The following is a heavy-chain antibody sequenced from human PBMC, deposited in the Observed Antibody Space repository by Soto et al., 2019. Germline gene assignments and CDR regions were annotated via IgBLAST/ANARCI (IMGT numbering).Heavy chain of an antibody. J-gene: IGHJ6*02. V-gene: IGHV4-30-2*01. D-gene: IGHD4-17*01. CDR3: ARAHYGDYGYGMDV. CDR2: IYHSVYT. Sequence: QLQLQESGSGLVKPSQTLSLTCAVSGGSISSGGYSWSWIRQPPGKGLEWIGYIYHSVYTYYNPSLKSRVTVSVDRSRNQFSLKLSSVTAADTAVYYCARAHYGDYGYGMDVWGQGTTVTVSS. CDR1: GGSISSGGYS.